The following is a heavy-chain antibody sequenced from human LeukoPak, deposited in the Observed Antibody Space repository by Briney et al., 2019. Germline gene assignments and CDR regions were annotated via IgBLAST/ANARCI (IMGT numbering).Heavy chain of an antibody. CDR3: ARGGLRYFDWSTQIPPDVD. D-gene: IGHD3-9*01. CDR2: ISYDGSNK. V-gene: IGHV3-30*04. J-gene: IGHJ4*02. Sequence: GGSLRLSCAASGFTFSSYAMHWVRQAPGKGLEWVAVISYDGSNKYYADSVKGRFTISRDNSKNTLYLQMNSLRAEDTAVYYCARGGLRYFDWSTQIPPDVDWGQGTLVTVSS. CDR1: GFTFSSYA.